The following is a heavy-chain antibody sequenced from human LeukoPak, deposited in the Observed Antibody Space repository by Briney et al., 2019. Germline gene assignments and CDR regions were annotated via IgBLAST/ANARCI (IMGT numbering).Heavy chain of an antibody. CDR3: AKDQSRVGASDPFDY. D-gene: IGHD1-26*01. V-gene: IGHV3-23*01. Sequence: GGSLRLSCAASGFTFSSCAMTWVRQAPGKGLEWVSSISGSGATTYYADSVKGRFTVSRDNSNNTVYLQMNSLRAEDTAVYYCAKDQSRVGASDPFDYWGQGMQVGVSS. J-gene: IGHJ4*02. CDR1: GFTFSSCA. CDR2: ISGSGATT.